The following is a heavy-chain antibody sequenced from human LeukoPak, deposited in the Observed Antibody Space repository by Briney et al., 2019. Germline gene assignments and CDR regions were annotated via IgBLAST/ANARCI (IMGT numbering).Heavy chain of an antibody. CDR1: GFTFSGSA. Sequence: GGSLRLSCAASGFTFSGSAMHWVRQASGKGLEWVGRIRSKANSYATAYAASVKGRFTISRDDSKNTAYLQMNSLKTEDTAVYYCTSRGGYSYGNDYWGQGTLDTVSS. V-gene: IGHV3-73*01. CDR3: TSRGGYSYGNDY. D-gene: IGHD5-18*01. CDR2: IRSKANSYAT. J-gene: IGHJ4*02.